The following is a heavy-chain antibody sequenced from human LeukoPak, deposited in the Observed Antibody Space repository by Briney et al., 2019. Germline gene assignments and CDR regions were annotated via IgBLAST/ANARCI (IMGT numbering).Heavy chain of an antibody. CDR2: INHSGST. CDR3: ARVGGSSSDYYYYYMDV. CDR1: GGSFSGYY. V-gene: IGHV4-34*01. Sequence: SETLSLTCAVYGGSFSGYYWSWIRQPPGKGLEWIGEINHSGSTNYNPSLKSRVTISVDTSKNQFSLKLSSVTAADTAVYYCARVGGSSSDYYYYYMDVWGKGTTVTVSS. J-gene: IGHJ6*03. D-gene: IGHD6-6*01.